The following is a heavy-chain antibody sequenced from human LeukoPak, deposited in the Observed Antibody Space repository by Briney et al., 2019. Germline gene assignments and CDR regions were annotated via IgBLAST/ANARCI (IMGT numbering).Heavy chain of an antibody. D-gene: IGHD6-19*01. CDR1: GGSFSGYY. V-gene: IGHV4-34*01. Sequence: SETLSLTCAVYGGSFSGYYWSWIRQPPGKGLEWIGEINHSGSTNYNPSLKSRVTISVDTSKNQFSLKLSSVTAADTAVYYCARGTSGWYVVYWGQGTLATVSS. CDR3: ARGTSGWYVVY. J-gene: IGHJ4*02. CDR2: INHSGST.